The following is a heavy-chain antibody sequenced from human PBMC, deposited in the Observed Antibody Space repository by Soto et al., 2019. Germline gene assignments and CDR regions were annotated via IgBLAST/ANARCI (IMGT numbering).Heavy chain of an antibody. J-gene: IGHJ3*02. CDR1: GFIFTKNA. Sequence: GVSLRLSCEASGFIFTKNAMSWVRQAPGKGLEWLSGISGTAGRTYYADSVKGRFTISRDTSKNTVYLQMNSLRAEDTAIYYCAGRTVTSSWTSDIWGQGTMVTVSS. D-gene: IGHD4-17*01. CDR3: AGRTVTSSWTSDI. V-gene: IGHV3-23*01. CDR2: ISGTAGRT.